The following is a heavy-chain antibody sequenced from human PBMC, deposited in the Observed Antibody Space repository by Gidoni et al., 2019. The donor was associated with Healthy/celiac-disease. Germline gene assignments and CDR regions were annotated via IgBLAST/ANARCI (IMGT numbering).Heavy chain of an antibody. CDR3: ARDFKRRAVAQATYYYYYGMDV. D-gene: IGHD6-19*01. Sequence: QVQLVQSGAEVKKPGASVKVSCKASGYTFTSYGISWVRQAPGQGLEWMGWISAYNGNTNYAQKLQGRVTMTTDTSTSTAYMELRSLRSDDTAVYYCARDFKRRAVAQATYYYYYGMDVWGQGTTVTVSS. CDR1: GYTFTSYG. V-gene: IGHV1-18*04. J-gene: IGHJ6*02. CDR2: ISAYNGNT.